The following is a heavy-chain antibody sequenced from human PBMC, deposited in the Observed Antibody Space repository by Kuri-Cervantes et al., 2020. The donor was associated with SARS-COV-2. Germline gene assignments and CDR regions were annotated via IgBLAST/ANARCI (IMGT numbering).Heavy chain of an antibody. CDR3: VKDPLGSSSWYPHWFDP. D-gene: IGHD6-13*01. J-gene: IGHJ5*02. CDR1: GFTFSSYA. V-gene: IGHV3-64D*09. CDR2: ISSNGGST. Sequence: GESLKISCSASGFTFSSYAMHWVRQAPGKGLEYVSAISSNGGSTYYADSVKGRFTISRDNSKNTLYLQMSSLRAEDTAVYYCVKDPLGSSSWYPHWFDPWGQGTLVTVSS.